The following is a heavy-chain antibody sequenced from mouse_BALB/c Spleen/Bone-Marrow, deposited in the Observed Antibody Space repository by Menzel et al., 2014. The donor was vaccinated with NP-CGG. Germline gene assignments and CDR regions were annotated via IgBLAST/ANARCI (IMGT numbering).Heavy chain of an antibody. Sequence: LQESGAELVRPGASVKLSCKASGYTFTNYWINWVKQRPGQGLEWIGNIYPSDSYTTYNQNFKDKATLTVDKSSSTAYMQLSSPTSEDSAVYYCTGYGNYFDYWGQGTTLTVSS. CDR2: IYPSDSYT. J-gene: IGHJ2*01. V-gene: IGHV1-61*01. CDR1: GYTFTNYW. CDR3: TGYGNYFDY. D-gene: IGHD2-1*01.